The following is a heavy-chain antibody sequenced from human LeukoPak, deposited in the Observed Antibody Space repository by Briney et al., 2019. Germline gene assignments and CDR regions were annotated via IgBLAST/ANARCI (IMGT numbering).Heavy chain of an antibody. CDR2: ISGDGGST. V-gene: IGHV3-43*02. CDR3: AKDLAYDLLTGYYYGMDV. CDR1: GFTFDDYA. J-gene: IGHJ6*02. Sequence: GGSLRLSCAASGFTFDDYAMHWVRQAPGKGLEWVSLISGDGGSTYYADSVKGRFTISRDNSKNSLYLQMNSLRTEDTALYYCAKDLAYDLLTGYYYGMDVWGQGTTVTVSS. D-gene: IGHD3-9*01.